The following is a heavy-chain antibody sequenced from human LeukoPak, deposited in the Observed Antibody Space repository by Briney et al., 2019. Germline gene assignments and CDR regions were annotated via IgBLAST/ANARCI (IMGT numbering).Heavy chain of an antibody. CDR2: ISGSGSST. V-gene: IGHV3-23*01. J-gene: IGHJ4*02. CDR1: GFTFSSYA. D-gene: IGHD3-22*01. CDR3: AKAHYDSSGYYFDY. Sequence: GGSLRLSCAASGFTFSSYAMSWVGQAPGKGLEWVSAISGSGSSTYYADSVKGRFTISRDNSKNTLFLQMNSLRAEDTAVYHCAKAHYDSSGYYFDYWGQGTLVTVSS.